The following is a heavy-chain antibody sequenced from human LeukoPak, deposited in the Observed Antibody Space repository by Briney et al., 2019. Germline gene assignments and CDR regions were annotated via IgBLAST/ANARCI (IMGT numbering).Heavy chain of an antibody. D-gene: IGHD5-18*01. CDR3: ARERGEYSYCHFDY. CDR2: IYTSGST. J-gene: IGHJ4*02. Sequence: SETLSLTCTVSGGSISSYYWSWIRQPAGKGLEWIGRIYTSGSTNYNPSLKSRVTMSVDTSKNQFSLKLSSVTAADTAVYYCARERGEYSYCHFDYWGQGTLVTVSS. CDR1: GGSISSYY. V-gene: IGHV4-4*07.